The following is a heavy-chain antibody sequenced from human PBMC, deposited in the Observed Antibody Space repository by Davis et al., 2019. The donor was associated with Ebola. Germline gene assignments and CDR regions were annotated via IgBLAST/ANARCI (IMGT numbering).Heavy chain of an antibody. CDR1: GFTFSSYG. J-gene: IGHJ4*02. V-gene: IGHV3-23*01. CDR3: ARYCHYPDCSYFDC. Sequence: GESLKISCAASGFTFSSYGMHWVRQVPGKGLEWVSTVSGSGGSTHYSDSVRGRFSISRDNSKNTLYLQMNSLRAEDTATYYCARYCHYPDCSYFDCWGQGTVVAVSS. D-gene: IGHD2-15*01. CDR2: VSGSGGST.